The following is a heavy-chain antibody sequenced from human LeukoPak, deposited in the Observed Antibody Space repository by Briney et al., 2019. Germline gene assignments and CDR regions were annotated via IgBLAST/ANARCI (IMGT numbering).Heavy chain of an antibody. Sequence: GGSLRLSCAASGFTFSDYYMSWIRQAPGKGLEWVSYISSSGSTIYYADSVKGRFTISRDNAKNSLYLQMDSLRAEDTAVYYCARSPAAGTIVWFDPWGQGTLVTVSS. J-gene: IGHJ5*02. CDR1: GFTFSDYY. CDR2: ISSSGSTI. D-gene: IGHD6-13*01. V-gene: IGHV3-11*01. CDR3: ARSPAAGTIVWFDP.